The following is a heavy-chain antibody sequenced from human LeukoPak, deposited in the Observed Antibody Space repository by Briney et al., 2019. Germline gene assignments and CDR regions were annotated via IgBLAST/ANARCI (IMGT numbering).Heavy chain of an antibody. CDR2: ISSSSSYI. V-gene: IGHV3-21*01. D-gene: IGHD2-2*01. Sequence: PGGSLRLSCAASGFTFSSYSMNWVRQAPGKGLEWVSSISSSSSYIYYADSVKGRFTISRDNAKNSLYLQMNSLRAEDTAVYYCARQGSTSPYYYYYGMDVWGQGTLVTVSS. J-gene: IGHJ6*02. CDR3: ARQGSTSPYYYYYGMDV. CDR1: GFTFSSYS.